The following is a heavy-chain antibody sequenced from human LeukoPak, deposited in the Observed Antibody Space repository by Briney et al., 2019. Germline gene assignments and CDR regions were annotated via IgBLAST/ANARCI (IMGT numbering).Heavy chain of an antibody. V-gene: IGHV3-30-3*01. CDR1: GFTFSSYA. D-gene: IGHD2-15*01. CDR2: ISYDGSNK. CDR3: AGGSLGSGTSSDCCPLDY. J-gene: IGHJ4*02. Sequence: PGGSLRLSCAASGFTFSSYAMHWVRQAPGKGLEWVAVISYDGSNKYYADSVKGRFTISRDNSKNTLYLQMNSLRAEDTAVYYCAGGSLGSGTSSDCCPLDYWGQGTLVTVSS.